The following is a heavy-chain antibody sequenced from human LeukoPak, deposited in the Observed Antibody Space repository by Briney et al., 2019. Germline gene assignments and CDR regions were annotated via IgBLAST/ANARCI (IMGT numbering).Heavy chain of an antibody. V-gene: IGHV3-20*04. CDR2: INWNGGST. CDR1: GFTFDDYG. J-gene: IGHJ6*03. CDR3: ARVALILASNYYYXXDV. Sequence: GGSLRLSCAVSGFTFDDYGMSWVRQAPGKGLEWVSGINWNGGSTGYADSVKGRFTISRDNAKNSLYLQMNSLRAEDTALYYCARVALILASNYYYXXDVXXXGTXVTVSS.